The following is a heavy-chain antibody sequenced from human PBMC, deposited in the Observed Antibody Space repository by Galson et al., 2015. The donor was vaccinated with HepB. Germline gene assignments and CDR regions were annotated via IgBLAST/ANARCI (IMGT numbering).Heavy chain of an antibody. CDR2: IRSKAYGGTT. V-gene: IGHV3-49*03. J-gene: IGHJ3*02. CDR1: GFTFGDYA. Sequence: SLRLSCAASGFTFGDYAMSWFRQAPGKGLEWVGFIRSKAYGGTTEYAASVKGRFTISRDDSKSIAYLQMNSLKTEDTAVYYCTRASYVVPAAMPLAFDIWGQGTMVTVSS. D-gene: IGHD2-2*01. CDR3: TRASYVVPAAMPLAFDI.